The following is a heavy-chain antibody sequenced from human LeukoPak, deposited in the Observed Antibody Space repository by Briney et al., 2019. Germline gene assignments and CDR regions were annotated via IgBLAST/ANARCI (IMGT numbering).Heavy chain of an antibody. CDR1: GGSFSGYY. CDR2: INNSGRT. CDR3: ARETKYYDILTGYYNWFDP. Sequence: SETLSLTCAVYGGSFSGYYWSWIRQPPGKGLEWLGEINNSGRTNYNPSLKSRVTISVDTSKNQFSLKLSSVTAADTAVYYCARETKYYDILTGYYNWFDPWGQGTLVTVSS. V-gene: IGHV4-34*01. D-gene: IGHD3-9*01. J-gene: IGHJ5*02.